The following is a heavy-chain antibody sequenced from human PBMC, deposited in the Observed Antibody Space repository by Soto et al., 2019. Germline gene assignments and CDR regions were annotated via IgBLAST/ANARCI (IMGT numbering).Heavy chain of an antibody. V-gene: IGHV1-8*01. CDR3: ARVAVAARPRWYNWFDP. CDR2: MNPTSGET. CDR1: GYTFTDYD. Sequence: QEQLVQSGAEVKKPGASVKVSCKTSGYTFTDYDINWVRQATGQGLEWIGWMNPTSGETGYAQKFQGRVTMTRSASLSTAYLELSSLRSEDTAVYYCARVAVAARPRWYNWFDPWGQGTLVTFSS. D-gene: IGHD2-15*01. J-gene: IGHJ5*02.